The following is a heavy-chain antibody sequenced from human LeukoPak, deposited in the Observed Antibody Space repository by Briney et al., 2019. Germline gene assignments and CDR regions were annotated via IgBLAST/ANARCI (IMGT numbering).Heavy chain of an antibody. D-gene: IGHD1-26*01. Sequence: GGSLRLSCAASGFTFSNIAMSWVRQAPGKGLEWVSGIRGSGGCTYYADSVKARFTISRDNSKNTLYVQMNSLRAEDTAVYYCAKDLSCIDWGQGTLVIVSS. CDR3: AKDLSCID. CDR1: GFTFSNIA. J-gene: IGHJ4*02. CDR2: IRGSGGCT. V-gene: IGHV3-23*01.